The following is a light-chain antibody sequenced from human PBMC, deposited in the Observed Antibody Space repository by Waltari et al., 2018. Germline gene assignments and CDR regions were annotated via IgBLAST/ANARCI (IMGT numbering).Light chain of an antibody. V-gene: IGKV3-11*01. Sequence: DIVLTQSPAILSLSPGERASLSCRASQSVTNYLAWYQQKPGQAPRLLIYDTSNRATGIPARCSGSGFGTDFTLTISSLEPEDFAVYYCQQRRDWPLTFGGGTKVEIK. CDR1: QSVTNY. CDR3: QQRRDWPLT. J-gene: IGKJ4*01. CDR2: DTS.